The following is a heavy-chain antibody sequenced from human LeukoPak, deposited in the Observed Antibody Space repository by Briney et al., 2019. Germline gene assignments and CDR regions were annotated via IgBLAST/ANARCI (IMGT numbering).Heavy chain of an antibody. CDR3: ARAPSYCSGGSCPLDY. V-gene: IGHV3-30*19. D-gene: IGHD2-15*01. Sequence: GGSLRLSCAASGFTFSSYGMHWVRQAPGKGLEWVAVISYDGSNKYYADSVKGRFTISRDNSKNTLYLQMNSLRAEDTAVHYCARAPSYCSGGSCPLDYWGQGTLVTVSS. CDR1: GFTFSSYG. CDR2: ISYDGSNK. J-gene: IGHJ4*02.